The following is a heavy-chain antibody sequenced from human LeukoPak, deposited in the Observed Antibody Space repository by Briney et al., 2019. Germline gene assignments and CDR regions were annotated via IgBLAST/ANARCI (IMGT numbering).Heavy chain of an antibody. V-gene: IGHV3-23*01. J-gene: IGHJ4*02. Sequence: GGSLRLSCAASGFTFSSYAMSWVRQAPGKGLEWVSAISGSGGSTYYADSVKGRFTISRDNSKNTLYLQMNSLRAEDTAVYYRAKEVGDSSGYRDYFDYWGQGTLVTVSS. CDR1: GFTFSSYA. CDR2: ISGSGGST. D-gene: IGHD3-22*01. CDR3: AKEVGDSSGYRDYFDY.